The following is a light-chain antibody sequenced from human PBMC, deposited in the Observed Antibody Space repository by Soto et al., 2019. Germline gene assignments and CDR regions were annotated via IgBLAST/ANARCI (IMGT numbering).Light chain of an antibody. CDR1: SSDVGGYNY. V-gene: IGLV2-14*01. J-gene: IGLJ2*01. Sequence: QSALTQPASVSGSPGQSITISCTGTSSDVGGYNYVSWYRQNPGKAPKLMIYDVSNRPSGVSNRFSGSKSGNTASLTISGLQAEDEADYYCSSYTSSSTPHVVFGGGTKVTVL. CDR3: SSYTSSSTPHVV. CDR2: DVS.